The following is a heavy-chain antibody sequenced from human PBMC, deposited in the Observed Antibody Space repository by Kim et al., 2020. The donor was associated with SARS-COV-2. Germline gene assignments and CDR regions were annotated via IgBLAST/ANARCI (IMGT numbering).Heavy chain of an antibody. J-gene: IGHJ4*02. V-gene: IGHV3-21*01. Sequence: AESVKGRFTISRDNATNSLCLQMNSLRAEDTAVYYCGRGQRGYSYGYVDYWGQGTLVSGSS. D-gene: IGHD5-18*01. CDR3: GRGQRGYSYGYVDY.